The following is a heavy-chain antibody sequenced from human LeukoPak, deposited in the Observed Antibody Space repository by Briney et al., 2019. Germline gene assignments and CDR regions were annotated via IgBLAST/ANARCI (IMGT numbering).Heavy chain of an antibody. V-gene: IGHV1-2*06. CDR3: ARVRVRYSSGWFDY. CDR1: GYTFTGYY. CDR2: INPNSGGT. D-gene: IGHD6-19*01. J-gene: IGHJ4*02. Sequence: GASVMVSCKASGYTFTGYYMHWVRQAPGQGLEWMGRINPNSGGTNYAQKFQGRVTMTRDTSISTAYMELSRLRSDDTAVYYCARVRVRYSSGWFDYWGQGTLVTVSS.